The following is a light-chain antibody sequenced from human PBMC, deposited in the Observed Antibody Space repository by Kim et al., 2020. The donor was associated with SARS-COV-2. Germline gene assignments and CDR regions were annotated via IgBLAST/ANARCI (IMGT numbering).Light chain of an antibody. CDR2: GAS. CDR3: QQYGSSPQT. Sequence: EIVLTQSPGTLSLSPGEKDTLSCRASQSVSSSYLAWYQQKPGQAPRLLIYGASSWASGIPDRFSGSGSGTDFTLTISRVEPEDVAVYYCQQYGSSPQTFGQGTTVDIK. CDR1: QSVSSSY. V-gene: IGKV3-20*01. J-gene: IGKJ1*01.